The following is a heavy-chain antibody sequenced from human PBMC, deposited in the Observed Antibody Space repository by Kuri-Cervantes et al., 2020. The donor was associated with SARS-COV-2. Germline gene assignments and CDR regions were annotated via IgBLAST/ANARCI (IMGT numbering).Heavy chain of an antibody. Sequence: GSLRLSCTVSGGSISSYYWSWIRQPPGKGLEWIGSIYYSGSTYYNPSLESRVAISLDTSENQFSLKLSSVTAADTAVYYCARVYSQSYFDNWGQGTLVTVSS. CDR1: GGSISSYY. J-gene: IGHJ4*02. V-gene: IGHV4-59*04. CDR3: ARVYSQSYFDN. D-gene: IGHD1-26*01. CDR2: IYYSGST.